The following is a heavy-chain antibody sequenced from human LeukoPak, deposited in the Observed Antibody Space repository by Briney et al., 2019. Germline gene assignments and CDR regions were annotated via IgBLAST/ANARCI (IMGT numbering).Heavy chain of an antibody. CDR2: ISGNGVNT. D-gene: IGHD3-16*02. J-gene: IGHJ4*02. V-gene: IGHV3-23*01. Sequence: PGGSLRLSCAAAGFTFSNFAMSWVRQAPGKGLECVSTISGNGVNTYYADSVKGRFTISRDNSKNTLYLQMNSLRAEDTAVYYCAREWHTGLIAYWGQGTLVSVSS. CDR3: AREWHTGLIAY. CDR1: GFTFSNFA.